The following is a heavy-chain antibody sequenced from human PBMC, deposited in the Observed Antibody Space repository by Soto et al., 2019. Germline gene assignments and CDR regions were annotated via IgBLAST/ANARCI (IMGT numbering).Heavy chain of an antibody. CDR3: AGPPNGAYFDF. CDR1: SGSISTYY. Sequence: PSETLSLTCTVSSGSISTYYWSWIRQPPGKGLEWIGYIYYTGSTNYNPSLKTRVAISMDTSKNQFSLNLSSVTAADTAVYYCAGPPNGAYFDFWGLETLVTVPS. CDR2: IYYTGST. V-gene: IGHV4-59*01. D-gene: IGHD7-27*01. J-gene: IGHJ4*02.